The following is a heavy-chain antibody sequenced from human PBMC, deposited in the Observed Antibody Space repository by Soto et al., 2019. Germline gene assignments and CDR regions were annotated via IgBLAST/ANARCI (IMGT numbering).Heavy chain of an antibody. V-gene: IGHV1-69*13. CDR3: ARAVEDIVLMVYAKYYYYYGMDV. Sequence: SVKVSCKASVGTFSSYAISWVRQAPGQGLEWMGGIIPIFGTANYAQKFQGRVTITADESTSTAYMELSSLRSEDTAVYYCARAVEDIVLMVYAKYYYYYGMDVWGQGTTVTVSS. D-gene: IGHD2-8*01. CDR2: IIPIFGTA. J-gene: IGHJ6*02. CDR1: VGTFSSYA.